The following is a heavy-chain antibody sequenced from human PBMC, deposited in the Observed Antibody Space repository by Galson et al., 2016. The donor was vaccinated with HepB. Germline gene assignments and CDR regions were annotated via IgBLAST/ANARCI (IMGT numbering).Heavy chain of an antibody. V-gene: IGHV3-74*01. CDR1: GFNFNFWW. J-gene: IGHJ4*02. CDR3: ARDFGSMVRGLDY. CDR2: IKNDGSET. Sequence: SLRLSCAASGFNFNFWWMHWVRQAPGKGLVWVARIKNDGSETYYADSVKGRFTISRDNAKNTLYLQMNSLRGDDTAVYYCARDFGSMVRGLDYWVQGTLVTVSS. D-gene: IGHD3-10*01.